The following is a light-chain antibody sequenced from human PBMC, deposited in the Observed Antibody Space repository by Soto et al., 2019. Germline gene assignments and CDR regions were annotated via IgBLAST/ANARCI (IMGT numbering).Light chain of an antibody. Sequence: EIVLTQSPGTLSFSPGERATISCRASQSVSSSYLAWYQQKPGQAPRLLIYDASNRATGIPARFSGSGSGTDLTLTISSLEPEDFAVYYCQQRSNWPLTFGQGTRLEI. CDR3: QQRSNWPLT. J-gene: IGKJ5*01. CDR1: QSVSSSY. CDR2: DAS. V-gene: IGKV3D-20*02.